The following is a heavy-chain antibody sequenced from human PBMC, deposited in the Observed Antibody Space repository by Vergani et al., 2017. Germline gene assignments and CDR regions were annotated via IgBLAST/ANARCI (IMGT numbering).Heavy chain of an antibody. D-gene: IGHD2-2*02. Sequence: QVQLVESGGGVVQPGRSLRLSCAASGFTFSSYGMHWVRQAPGKGLEWVAVIWYDGSNKYYADSVKGRFTISRDNSKNTLYLQMNSLRAEDTAVYYCAKETQDDTVEAPAAIQGTFDNWGQGTLVTVSS. CDR3: AKETQDDTVEAPAAIQGTFDN. CDR2: IWYDGSNK. CDR1: GFTFSSYG. J-gene: IGHJ4*02. V-gene: IGHV3-33*06.